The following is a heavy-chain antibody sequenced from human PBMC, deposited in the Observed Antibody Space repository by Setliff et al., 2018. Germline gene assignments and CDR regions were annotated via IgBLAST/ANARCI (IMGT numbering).Heavy chain of an antibody. CDR1: GGSFSGYH. V-gene: IGHV4-34*01. CDR3: ARLSWNGLRYFGLDV. D-gene: IGHD3-3*01. CDR2: IYHSGST. J-gene: IGHJ6*02. Sequence: SETLSLTCAVYGGSFSGYHWSWIRQAPGKGLEWIGSIYHSGSTYFNPSLKSRVTILVDTSKNQFSLKLTSVTAADTAVYYCARLSWNGLRYFGLDVWGQGTTVTVSS.